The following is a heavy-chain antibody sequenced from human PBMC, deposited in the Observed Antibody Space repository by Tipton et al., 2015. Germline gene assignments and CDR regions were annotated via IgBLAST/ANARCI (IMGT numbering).Heavy chain of an antibody. V-gene: IGHV3-30*18. Sequence: SLRLSCAASGFTFSSYGMHWVRQAPGKGLEWVAVISYDGSNKYYADSVKGRFTISRDNSKNTLYLQMNSLRAEDTAVYYCAKDPLEDIVVVPAAIGGFDYWGQGTLVTVSP. D-gene: IGHD2-2*01. CDR3: AKDPLEDIVVVPAAIGGFDY. CDR1: GFTFSSYG. CDR2: ISYDGSNK. J-gene: IGHJ4*02.